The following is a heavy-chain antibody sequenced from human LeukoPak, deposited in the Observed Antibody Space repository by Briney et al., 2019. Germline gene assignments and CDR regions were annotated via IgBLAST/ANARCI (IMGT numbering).Heavy chain of an antibody. V-gene: IGHV1-2*02. J-gene: IGHJ4*02. CDR2: RHPNNGAT. D-gene: IGHD3-10*01. CDR3: ARDGPAQMVDFDY. CDR1: GYTFTGSGWY. Sequence: DSVKVSCKASGYTFTGSGWYLYWLRQAPAQGLECVGWRHPNNGATGYAQQFQGRVAMTTDTSISTAYMELSRLLPDDTAIYYCARDGPAQMVDFDYWGQGTLVTVSS.